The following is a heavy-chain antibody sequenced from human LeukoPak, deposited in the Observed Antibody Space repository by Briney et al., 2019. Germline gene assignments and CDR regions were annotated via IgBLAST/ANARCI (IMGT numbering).Heavy chain of an antibody. J-gene: IGHJ4*02. CDR3: AKDGSPMGYCSSTSCYAGAYYFDY. CDR1: GFTFSSYG. V-gene: IGHV3-30*18. D-gene: IGHD2-2*01. CDR2: IYNDGRIK. Sequence: GRSLRLSCAASGFTFSSYGMHWVRQAPGKGLEWVPVIYNDGRIKYNADSVKGRFTISRDNSKNTLYLQMNSLRAEDTAVYYCAKDGSPMGYCSSTSCYAGAYYFDYWGQGTLVTVSS.